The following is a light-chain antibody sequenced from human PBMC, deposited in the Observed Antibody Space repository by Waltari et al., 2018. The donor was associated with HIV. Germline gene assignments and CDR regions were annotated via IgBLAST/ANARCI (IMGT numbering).Light chain of an antibody. J-gene: IGLJ3*02. V-gene: IGLV1-44*01. Sequence: QSVLTQPPSASGTPGQRVTIYCSGSNSNIGTNTVSWYQHLPGTAPKLLIYSDDQRPSGVPYRFSGSKSGTSASLAISGLQSEDEADYYCGVWDDGLNGPEFGGGTKLTVL. CDR1: NSNIGTNT. CDR2: SDD. CDR3: GVWDDGLNGPE.